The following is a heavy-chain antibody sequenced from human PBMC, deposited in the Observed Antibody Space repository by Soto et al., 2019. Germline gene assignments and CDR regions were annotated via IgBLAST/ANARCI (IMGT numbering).Heavy chain of an antibody. J-gene: IGHJ5*02. CDR2: IYWDDDM. V-gene: IGHV2-5*02. CDR1: GFSRTTSGVA. D-gene: IGHD2-15*01. CDR3: APPFPLHTAGSSGGSFPRAFGP. Sequence: QITLKESGPSPLKPTQTLTLTCTFSGFSRTTSGVAVAWIRLPPGTALEWLALIYWDDDMRYSPSLHSTVTIMNDTSKNLVVLTVTEMGPVVTPTYYCAPPFPLHTAGSSGGSFPRAFGPCGQRSLV.